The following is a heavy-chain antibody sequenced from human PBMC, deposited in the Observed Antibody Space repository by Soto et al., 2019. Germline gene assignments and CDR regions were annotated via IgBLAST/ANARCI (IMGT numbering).Heavy chain of an antibody. CDR3: ARDSVSLTLFGY. V-gene: IGHV4-4*07. CDR2: VHSTGST. Sequence: KASETLSLTCTVSGGSMSGYHWSWVRQPAGKGLEWIGRVHSTGSTDYNPSVESRITVSLDTSKKQFSLKLKSVTAADTALYFCARDSVSLTLFGYWGQGILVTVSS. D-gene: IGHD3-10*01. CDR1: GGSMSGYH. J-gene: IGHJ4*02.